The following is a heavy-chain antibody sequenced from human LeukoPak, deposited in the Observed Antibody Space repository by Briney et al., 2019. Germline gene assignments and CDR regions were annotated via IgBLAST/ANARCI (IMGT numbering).Heavy chain of an antibody. D-gene: IGHD2-2*02. CDR3: ARVRRYQLLYEDY. J-gene: IGHJ4*02. Sequence: PSETLSLTCTVSGGSISSGGYYWSWIRQHPGKGLEWIGYIYYSGSTYYNPSLKSRVTISVDTSKNQFSLKLSPVTAADTAVYYCARVRRYQLLYEDYWGQGTLVTVSS. V-gene: IGHV4-31*03. CDR2: IYYSGST. CDR1: GGSISSGGYY.